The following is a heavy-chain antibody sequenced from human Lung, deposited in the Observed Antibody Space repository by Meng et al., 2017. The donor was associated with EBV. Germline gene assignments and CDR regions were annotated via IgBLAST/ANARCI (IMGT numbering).Heavy chain of an antibody. J-gene: IGHJ5*02. CDR1: GYTFSNYG. Sequence: QVQLVQSGTEVKKPXXSVKVSRKTSGYTFSNYGITWVRQAPGQGPEWMGWISGFNGDRNYAQKFRARVTMTTDTSTSTAYMELRSLRSDDTALYYCARFRDKLGFHNWFDPWGQGTLVTVSS. CDR3: ARFRDKLGFHNWFDP. CDR2: ISGFNGDR. D-gene: IGHD1-26*01. V-gene: IGHV1-18*01.